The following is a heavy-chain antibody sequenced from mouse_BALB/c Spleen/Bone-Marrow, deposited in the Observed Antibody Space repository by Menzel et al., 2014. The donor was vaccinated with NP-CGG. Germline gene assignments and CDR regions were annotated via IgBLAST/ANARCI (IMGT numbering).Heavy chain of an antibody. J-gene: IGHJ3*01. CDR1: GFTFSSYA. CDR2: ISSGGSYI. D-gene: IGHD1-1*01. CDR3: ARPHYYGSSWFAY. V-gene: IGHV5-9-1*01. Sequence: EVMLVESGGGLVKPGGSLKLSCAASGFTFSSYAMSWVRQTPEKRLEWVATISSGGSYIYYSDRVKGRFTISRDNAKNTLYLQMSSLRSEDTAMYYCARPHYYGSSWFAYWGQGTLVTVSA.